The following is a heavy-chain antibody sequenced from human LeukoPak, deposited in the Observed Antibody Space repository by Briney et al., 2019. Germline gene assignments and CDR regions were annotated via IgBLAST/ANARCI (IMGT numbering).Heavy chain of an antibody. CDR1: GGTFSSYA. CDR2: IIPIFGTA. V-gene: IGHV1-69*05. J-gene: IGHJ4*02. CDR3: ARGDNWNSVFFDS. Sequence: GASVKVSCKASGGTFSSYAISWVRQAPGQGLEWMGGIIPIFGTANYAQKFQGRVTITTDESTSTAYMELSSLRSEDTAVYYCARGDNWNSVFFDSWGQGTLVTVSS. D-gene: IGHD1-7*01.